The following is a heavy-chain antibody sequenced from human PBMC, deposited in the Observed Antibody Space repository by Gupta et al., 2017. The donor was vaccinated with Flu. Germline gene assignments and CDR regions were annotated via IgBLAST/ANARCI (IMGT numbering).Heavy chain of an antibody. D-gene: IGHD6-19*01. V-gene: IGHV3-33*01. J-gene: IGHJ6*02. Sequence: QVQLVESGGGVVQPGRSLRLSCAASGFTFSSYGMPWVRQAPGKGLEWVAVIWYDGSNKYYADSVKGRFTVSRDNSKNTLYLQMNSLRAEDTAVYYCARDHHRIAVAGSLGVWGQGTTVTVSS. CDR2: IWYDGSNK. CDR1: GFTFSSYG. CDR3: ARDHHRIAVAGSLGV.